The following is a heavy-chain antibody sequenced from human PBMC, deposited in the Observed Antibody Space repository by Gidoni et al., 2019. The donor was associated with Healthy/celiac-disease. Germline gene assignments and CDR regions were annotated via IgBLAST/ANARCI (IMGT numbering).Heavy chain of an antibody. CDR3: ARDGHDYGDSLDAFDI. V-gene: IGHV3-53*01. CDR1: GFTVSSNY. J-gene: IGHJ3*02. CDR2: IYSGGST. D-gene: IGHD4-17*01. Sequence: EVQLVASGGGLIQLGGSLRLSCAASGFTVSSNYMSWVRQAPGKGLEWVSVIYSGGSTYYADSVKGRFTISRDNSKNTLYLQMNSLRAEDTAVYYCARDGHDYGDSLDAFDIWGQGTMVTVSS.